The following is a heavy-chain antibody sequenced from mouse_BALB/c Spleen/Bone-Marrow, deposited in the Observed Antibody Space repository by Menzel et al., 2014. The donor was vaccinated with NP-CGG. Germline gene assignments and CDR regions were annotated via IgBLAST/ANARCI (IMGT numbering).Heavy chain of an antibody. J-gene: IGHJ3*01. Sequence: VQLQESGAELMKPGASVKISCKATGYTFSSYWIEWVKQRPGHGLEWIGEILPGSDSTNYNENFKGKATFTADTSSNTAHMQLNSLTSEDSAVYFCARDSSDYLAWFAYWGQGTLVTVSA. D-gene: IGHD3-2*01. CDR2: ILPGSDST. CDR1: GYTFSSYW. V-gene: IGHV1-9*01. CDR3: ARDSSDYLAWFAY.